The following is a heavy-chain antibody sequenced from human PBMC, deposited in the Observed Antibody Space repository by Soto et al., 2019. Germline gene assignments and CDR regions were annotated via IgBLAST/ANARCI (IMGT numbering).Heavy chain of an antibody. D-gene: IGHD1-26*01. CDR1: GGTFSSYA. CDR2: IIPIFGTA. CDR3: ARALAGVGATRGVSGFDP. V-gene: IGHV1-69*01. Sequence: QVQLVQSGAEVKKPGSSVKVSCKASGGTFSSYAISWVRQAPGQGLEWMGGIIPIFGTANYAQKFQGRVTITADESTSTAYMELSSLRSEDTAVYYCARALAGVGATRGVSGFDPWGQGTLVTVSS. J-gene: IGHJ5*02.